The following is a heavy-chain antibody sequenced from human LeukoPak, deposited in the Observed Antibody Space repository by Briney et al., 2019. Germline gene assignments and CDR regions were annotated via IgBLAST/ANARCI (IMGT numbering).Heavy chain of an antibody. CDR3: AREECGGGGCYSGIYFHYSGMDV. J-gene: IGHJ6*02. D-gene: IGHD2-21*02. Sequence: GASVKVSCKASGGTFSNYAISWVRQAPGQGLEWMGGIIPIFGTSNSAQKFQGRVTIAADETTSTVYMELTSLQSEDTAVYYCAREECGGGGCYSGIYFHYSGMDVWGQGTTVTVSS. CDR2: IIPIFGTS. V-gene: IGHV1-69*13. CDR1: GGTFSNYA.